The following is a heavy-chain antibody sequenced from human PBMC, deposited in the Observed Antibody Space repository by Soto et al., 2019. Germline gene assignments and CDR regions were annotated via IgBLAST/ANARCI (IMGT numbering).Heavy chain of an antibody. CDR1: GYTFTRYA. CDR3: GRNWNSYDSGSYFPLDY. D-gene: IGHD3-10*01. V-gene: IGHV1-3*01. J-gene: IGHJ4*02. CDR2: INPGTGNT. Sequence: ASVKVSCKASGYTFTRYAFHWVRHAPGQGLEWMGWINPGTGNTKYSQNFQGRVTITRDTSASTVYMELISLRSEDTAVYYCGRNWNSYDSGSYFPLDYWGQGNVVTVT.